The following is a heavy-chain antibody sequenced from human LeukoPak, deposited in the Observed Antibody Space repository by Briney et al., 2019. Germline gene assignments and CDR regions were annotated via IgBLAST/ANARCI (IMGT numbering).Heavy chain of an antibody. D-gene: IGHD7-27*01. J-gene: IGHJ4*02. CDR2: IGNTET. Sequence: PGGSLRLSCVASGFTFDTFAMSWVRQAPGKGLEWVSGIGNTETYSSDSVKGQFTISRDNSKSTIYLHMSNLRAEDTALYYCARDGQAFNSNWDYFEYWGQGTPVTVSS. CDR1: GFTFDTFA. V-gene: IGHV3-23*01. CDR3: ARDGQAFNSNWDYFEY.